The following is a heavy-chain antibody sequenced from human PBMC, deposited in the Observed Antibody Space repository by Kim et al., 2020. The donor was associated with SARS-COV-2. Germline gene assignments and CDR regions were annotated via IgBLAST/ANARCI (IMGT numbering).Heavy chain of an antibody. V-gene: IGHV3-9*01. CDR2: ISWNSGSI. Sequence: GGSLRLSCAASGFTFDDYAMHWVRQAPGKGLEWVSGISWNSGSIGYADSVKGRFTISRDNAKNSLYLQMNSLRAEDTALYYSAKDMRSSWSGYIPPYYYYGMDVWGQGTTVTVSS. J-gene: IGHJ6*02. CDR1: GFTFDDYA. D-gene: IGHD3-3*01. CDR3: AKDMRSSWSGYIPPYYYYGMDV.